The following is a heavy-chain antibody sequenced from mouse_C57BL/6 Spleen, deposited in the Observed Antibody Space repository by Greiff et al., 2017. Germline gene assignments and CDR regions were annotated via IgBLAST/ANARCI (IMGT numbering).Heavy chain of an antibody. V-gene: IGHV1-15*01. CDR2: IDPETGGT. Sequence: QVQLKESGAELVRPGASVTLSCKASGYTFTDYEMHWVKQTPVHGLEWIGAIDPETGGTAYNQKFKGKAILTADKSSSTAYMELRSLTSEDSAVYYCTREGTTVVGPSLFDYWGQGTTLTVSS. CDR1: GYTFTDYE. J-gene: IGHJ2*01. CDR3: TREGTTVVGPSLFDY. D-gene: IGHD1-1*01.